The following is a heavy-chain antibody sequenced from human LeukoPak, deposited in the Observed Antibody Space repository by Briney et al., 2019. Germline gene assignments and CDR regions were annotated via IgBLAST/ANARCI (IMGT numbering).Heavy chain of an antibody. CDR1: GFTFSSYA. CDR2: ISYDGSNK. CDR3: ARDVLGVDY. Sequence: GGSLRLSCAASGFTFSSYAMHWVRQAPGKGLEWVAVISYDGSNKYYADSVKGRFTISRDNSKNTLYLQMNSLRAEDTAVYYCARDVLGVDYWGQGTLATVSS. D-gene: IGHD2-8*01. J-gene: IGHJ4*02. V-gene: IGHV3-30-3*01.